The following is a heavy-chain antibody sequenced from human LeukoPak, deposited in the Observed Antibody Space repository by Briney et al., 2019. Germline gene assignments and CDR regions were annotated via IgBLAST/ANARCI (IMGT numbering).Heavy chain of an antibody. Sequence: GGSLRLSCAASGFTVSSNYMSWVRQAPGKGLEWVAVISYDGSNKYYADSVKGRFTISRDNSKNTLYLQMNSLRAEDTAVYYCASYYYAFDIWAQGTMVTVSS. CDR2: ISYDGSNK. CDR3: ASYYYAFDI. D-gene: IGHD3-10*01. J-gene: IGHJ3*02. V-gene: IGHV3-30*03. CDR1: GFTVSSNY.